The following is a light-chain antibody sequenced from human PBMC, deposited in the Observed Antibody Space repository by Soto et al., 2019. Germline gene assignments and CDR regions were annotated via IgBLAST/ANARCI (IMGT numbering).Light chain of an antibody. CDR1: QSVSSD. CDR2: DAS. J-gene: IGKJ2*01. CDR3: HQYHNWPPGT. Sequence: ETVMTQSPATLSVSPGGRATLSCRASQSVSSDLAWYQQKPGQAPRLLIYDASTRATGIPARFSGSGSGTEFTLAISSLQSEDFAVYYCHQYHNWPPGTFGQGTKLQIK. V-gene: IGKV3-15*01.